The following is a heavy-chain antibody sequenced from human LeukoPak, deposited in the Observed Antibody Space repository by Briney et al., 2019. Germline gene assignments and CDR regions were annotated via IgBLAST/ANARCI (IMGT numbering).Heavy chain of an antibody. V-gene: IGHV3-7*01. CDR3: SRSLDY. CDR1: GFPLSGYW. CDR2: INQDGSTQ. Sequence: PGGSLRLSCAASGFPLSGYWMDWVRQAPGKGMEWVANINQDGSTQYYAASVKGRLTISRDNAKSSLYLQMNILRAEDTAVYYCSRSLDYLGQGALVTVSS. J-gene: IGHJ4*02.